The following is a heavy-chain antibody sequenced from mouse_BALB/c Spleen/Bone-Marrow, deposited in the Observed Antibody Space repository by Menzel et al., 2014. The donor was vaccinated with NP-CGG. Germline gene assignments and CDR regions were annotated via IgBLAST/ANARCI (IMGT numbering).Heavy chain of an antibody. Sequence: EVKLMESGAELVRPGALVKLSCKASGFNIKDYYIHWVNQRPEHGLEWIGWITPENGNTIYDPKFQGKARITADTSSNTAYFQLSSLTSEDTAVYYCARGSSGPFVYWGQGTLVTVSA. V-gene: IGHV14-1*02. CDR1: GFNIKDYY. J-gene: IGHJ3*01. D-gene: IGHD3-1*01. CDR3: ARGSSGPFVY. CDR2: ITPENGNT.